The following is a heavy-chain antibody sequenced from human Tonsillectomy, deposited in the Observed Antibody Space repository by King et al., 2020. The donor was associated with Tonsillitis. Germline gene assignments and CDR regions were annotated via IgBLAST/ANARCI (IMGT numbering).Heavy chain of an antibody. D-gene: IGHD3-3*01. CDR3: AKATKLWRGYVY. V-gene: IGHV3-23*04. J-gene: IGHJ4*02. CDR2: ISGSGGST. CDR1: EFTFSNYA. Sequence: VQLVESGGGLVQPGGSLRLSCAASEFTFSNYAMSWVRQAPGKGLEWVSAISGSGGSTYYADSVKGRFTISRDNSKNTLYLEMNSLRAEDTAGYYCAKATKLWRGYVYWGQGTLVTVSS.